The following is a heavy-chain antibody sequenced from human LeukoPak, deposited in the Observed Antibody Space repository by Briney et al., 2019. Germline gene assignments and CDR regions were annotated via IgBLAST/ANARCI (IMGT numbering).Heavy chain of an antibody. J-gene: IGHJ4*02. Sequence: SETLSLTCTVSGGSISSYYWSWIRQPPGKGLEGIGYIYYSGTTNYNPSLKSRVTISVDTSKNQFSLKLSSVTAADTAVYYCARVRAYYYDSSGYYHYPPFDYWGQGTLVTVSS. CDR1: GGSISSYY. CDR3: ARVRAYYYDSSGYYHYPPFDY. V-gene: IGHV4-59*08. CDR2: IYYSGTT. D-gene: IGHD3-22*01.